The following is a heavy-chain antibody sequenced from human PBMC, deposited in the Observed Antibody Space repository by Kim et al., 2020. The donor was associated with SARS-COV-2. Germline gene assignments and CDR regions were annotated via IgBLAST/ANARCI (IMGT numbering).Heavy chain of an antibody. J-gene: IGHJ5*02. V-gene: IGHV1-3*01. CDR2: INAGNGNT. CDR1: GYTFTSYA. CDR3: AREGVMGATGGWFDP. Sequence: ASVKVSCKASGYTFTSYAMHWVRQAPGQRLEWMGWINAGNGNTKYSQKFHGRVTITRDTSASTAYMELSSLRSEDTAVYYCAREGVMGATGGWFDPWGQGTLVTVSS. D-gene: IGHD1-26*01.